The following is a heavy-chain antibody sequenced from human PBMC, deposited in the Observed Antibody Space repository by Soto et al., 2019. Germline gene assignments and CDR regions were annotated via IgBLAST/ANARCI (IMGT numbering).Heavy chain of an antibody. CDR2: IYHSGST. D-gene: IGHD2-15*01. V-gene: IGHV4-30-2*01. CDR1: GGSISSGGYS. J-gene: IGHJ4*02. CDR3: ARGQVVAAQH. Sequence: QLQLQESGSGLVKPSQTLSLTCAVSGGSISSGGYSWSWIRQPPGKGLEWIGYIYHSGSTYYNPSLKGRVPRSVDRSKNQLSLKLSSVCAADTAVYYGARGQVVAAQHWGEGPLVTFSP.